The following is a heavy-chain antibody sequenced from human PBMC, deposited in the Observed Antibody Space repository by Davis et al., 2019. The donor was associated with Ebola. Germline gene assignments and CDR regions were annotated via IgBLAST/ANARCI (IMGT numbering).Heavy chain of an antibody. CDR1: GYTFTSYG. Sequence: AASVKVSCKASGYTFTSYGISWVRQAPGQGLEWMGWISAYNGNTNYAQKLQGRVTMTTDTSTSTAYMELRSLRSDDTAVYYCARTITTILGGWFDPWGQGTLVTVSS. CDR3: ARTITTILGGWFDP. D-gene: IGHD3-22*01. CDR2: ISAYNGNT. V-gene: IGHV1-18*01. J-gene: IGHJ5*02.